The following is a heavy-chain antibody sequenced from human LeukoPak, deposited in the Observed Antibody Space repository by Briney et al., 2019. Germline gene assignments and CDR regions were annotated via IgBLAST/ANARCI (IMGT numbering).Heavy chain of an antibody. CDR3: ARGIRDGFFSTDYYMDV. Sequence: PLETLSLTCTVSGGSISSYYWSWIRQPPGKGLEWIGYIFYTGSTNYNPSLKSRVTISVDTSKNQFSLKLSSVTAADTAVYYCARGIRDGFFSTDYYMDVWGKGTTVTISS. CDR2: IFYTGST. J-gene: IGHJ6*03. V-gene: IGHV4-59*12. CDR1: GGSISSYY. D-gene: IGHD3-10*01.